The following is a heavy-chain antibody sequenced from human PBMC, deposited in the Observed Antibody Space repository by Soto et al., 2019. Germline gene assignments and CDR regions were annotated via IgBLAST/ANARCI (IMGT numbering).Heavy chain of an antibody. CDR1: GFTFSSYS. V-gene: IGHV3-21*01. CDR3: ARDAQELPMFSGNWFDP. D-gene: IGHD1-26*01. J-gene: IGHJ5*02. Sequence: PWGSLRLSCAASGFTFSSYSMNWVRQAPGKGLEWVSSISSSSSYIYYADSVKGRFTISRDNAKNSLYLQMNSLRAEDTAVYYCARDAQELPMFSGNWFDPWGQGTLVRVSS. CDR2: ISSSSSYI.